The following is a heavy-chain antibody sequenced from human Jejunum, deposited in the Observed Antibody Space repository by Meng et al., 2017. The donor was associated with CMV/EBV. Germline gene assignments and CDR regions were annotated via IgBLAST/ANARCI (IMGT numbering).Heavy chain of an antibody. V-gene: IGHV3-21*01. CDR1: VFSFSNYI. D-gene: IGHD1-26*01. CDR3: AREWSVGAYNWFDP. J-gene: IGHJ5*02. CDR2: ISSSSSYI. Sequence: SVFSFSNYIMNWVRRAPGKGLEWVSSISSSSSYIYYADSVKGRFTISRDNAKNSLYLQMDSLRVEDTAVYYCAREWSVGAYNWFDPWGQGTLVTVSS.